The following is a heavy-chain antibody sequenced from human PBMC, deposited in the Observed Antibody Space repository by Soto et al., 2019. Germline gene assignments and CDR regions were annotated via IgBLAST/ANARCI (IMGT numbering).Heavy chain of an antibody. CDR1: GGSINSDNDY. Sequence: SLTCTVSGGSINSDNDYWGWIRQPPGKGLEWIGCVYYSGDAKYNPSLKSRVTISVDTSRNQFSLKLISVTAADTAVYYCARQSFLSPYDMDVWGQGTTVTVSS. CDR2: VYYSGDA. CDR3: ARQSFLSPYDMDV. J-gene: IGHJ6*02. D-gene: IGHD3-16*02. V-gene: IGHV4-39*01.